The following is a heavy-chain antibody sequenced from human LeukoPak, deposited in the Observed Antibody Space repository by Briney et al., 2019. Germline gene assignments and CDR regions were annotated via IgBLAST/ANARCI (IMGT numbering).Heavy chain of an antibody. J-gene: IGHJ5*02. CDR2: INHSGNT. V-gene: IGHV4-34*01. CDR1: GGSFSGYY. D-gene: IGHD6-13*01. Sequence: KPSETRSLTCAVYGGSFSGYYWSWIRQPPGKGLEWIGEINHSGNTNYNPSLKSRVTISVDTSKNQFSLKLSSVTAADTAVYYCERCRIAAWNWFDPWGQGTLVTVSS. CDR3: ERCRIAAWNWFDP.